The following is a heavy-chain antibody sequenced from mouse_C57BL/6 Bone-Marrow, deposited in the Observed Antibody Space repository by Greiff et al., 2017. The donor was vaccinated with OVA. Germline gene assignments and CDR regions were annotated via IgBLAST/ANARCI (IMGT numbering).Heavy chain of an antibody. CDR3: ARWNDYYAMDY. J-gene: IGHJ4*01. V-gene: IGHV7-3*01. Sequence: EVHLVESGGGLVQPGGSLSLSCAASGFTFTDYYMSWVRQPPGKALEWLGFIRNKANGYTTEYSASVKGRFTISRDNSQSILYLQMNALRAEDSATYYCARWNDYYAMDYWGQGTSVTVSS. CDR2: IRNKANGYTT. CDR1: GFTFTDYY.